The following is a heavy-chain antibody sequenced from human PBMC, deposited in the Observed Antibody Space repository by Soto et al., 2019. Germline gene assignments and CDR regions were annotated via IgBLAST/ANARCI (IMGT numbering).Heavy chain of an antibody. CDR1: GFTFSSYW. CDR3: ARDRSWYYDILTGYYNENYYMDV. V-gene: IGHV3-7*01. J-gene: IGHJ6*03. D-gene: IGHD3-9*01. CDR2: IKQDGSEK. Sequence: EVQLVESGGGLVQPGGSLRLSCAASGFTFSSYWMSWVRQAPGKGLEWVANIKQDGSEKYYVDSVKGRFTISRDNAKNSLYLQMNSLRAEDTAVYYCARDRSWYYDILTGYYNENYYMDVWGKGTTVTVSS.